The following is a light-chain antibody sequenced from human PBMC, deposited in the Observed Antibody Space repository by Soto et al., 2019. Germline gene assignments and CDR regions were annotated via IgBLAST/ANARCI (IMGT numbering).Light chain of an antibody. J-gene: IGKJ1*01. CDR3: QPYNDLPRT. CDR1: QSVSGN. V-gene: IGKV3-15*01. Sequence: EKVMTQSPVTLSVSPGEGAILSCRASQSVSGNLAWYQHRPGQAPRTPIYATPTRATGIPARFSGSGSPTEFTLTISSLQSEDFAVYYCQPYNDLPRTFGQGTK. CDR2: ATP.